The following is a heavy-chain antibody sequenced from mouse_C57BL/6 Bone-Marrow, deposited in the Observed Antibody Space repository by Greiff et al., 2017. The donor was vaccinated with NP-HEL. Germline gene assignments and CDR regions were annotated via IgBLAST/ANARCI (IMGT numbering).Heavy chain of an antibody. D-gene: IGHD1-1*01. CDR3: ARGTTVVATRPYWYFDV. Sequence: VQLQQSGPELVKPGASVKIPCKASGYTFTDYNMDWVKQSHGKSLEWIGDINPNNGGTIYNQKFKGKATLTVDKSSSTAYMERRSLTAEDTAVYYCARGTTVVATRPYWYFDVWGTGTTVTVSS. CDR2: INPNNGGT. CDR1: GYTFTDYN. J-gene: IGHJ1*03. V-gene: IGHV1-18*01.